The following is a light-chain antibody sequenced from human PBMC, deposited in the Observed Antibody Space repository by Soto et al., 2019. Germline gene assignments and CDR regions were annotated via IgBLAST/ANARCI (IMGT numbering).Light chain of an antibody. CDR3: QQLNNYPRT. V-gene: IGKV1-9*01. CDR1: QSISSY. CDR2: TPS. Sequence: DIQMTQSPSSLSASVGDRVTISCRASQSISSYLNWYQQKPGKAPNLLIYTPSTLQSGVPSTFSGCGSGTDFTLTISSLKPEDFATYYCQQLNNYPRTFGPGTKGDIK. J-gene: IGKJ1*01.